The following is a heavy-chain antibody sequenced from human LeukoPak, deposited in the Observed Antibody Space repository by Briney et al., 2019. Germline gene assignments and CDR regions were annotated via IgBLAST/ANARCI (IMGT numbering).Heavy chain of an antibody. V-gene: IGHV4-4*07. Sequence: SETLSLTCTVSGGSINNYYWAWIRQPAGKELEWIGRISASGTNRYNPSPKSRVTMSVDTSQNQFSLKVASVTAADTAVYFCARGMAAAYDYNWFDAWGQGTLVTVSS. D-gene: IGHD5-12*01. CDR3: ARGMAAAYDYNWFDA. CDR1: GGSINNYY. J-gene: IGHJ5*02. CDR2: ISASGTN.